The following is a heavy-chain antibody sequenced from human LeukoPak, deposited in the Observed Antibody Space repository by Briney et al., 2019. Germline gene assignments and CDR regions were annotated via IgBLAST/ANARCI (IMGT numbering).Heavy chain of an antibody. CDR1: GFTSSAYA. Sequence: GGSLRLSCAASGFTSSAYAMHWVRQAPGKGLEWVALLSYDGTNKYSADSVKGRFTISRDISKNTLYLQMNSLRDEDTAVYYCGRDSRSCSSTSCLYYHYGVDVWGQGTTVTVSS. CDR3: GRDSRSCSSTSCLYYHYGVDV. J-gene: IGHJ6*02. CDR2: LSYDGTNK. D-gene: IGHD2-2*01. V-gene: IGHV3-30*04.